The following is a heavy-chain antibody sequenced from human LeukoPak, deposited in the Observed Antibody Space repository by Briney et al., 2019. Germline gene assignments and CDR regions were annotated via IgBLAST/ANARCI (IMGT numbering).Heavy chain of an antibody. V-gene: IGHV3-11*04. J-gene: IGHJ6*03. CDR2: ISSSGSTI. Sequence: GGSLRLSCAASGFTFSDYYMSWIRQAPGKGLEWVSYISSSGSTIYYADSVKGRFTISRDNARNTLFLQMDSLRVEDTAIYYCARDPYNGAYSEGYYYYYMDVWGKGTTVTVSS. D-gene: IGHD1-1*01. CDR1: GFTFSDYY. CDR3: ARDPYNGAYSEGYYYYYMDV.